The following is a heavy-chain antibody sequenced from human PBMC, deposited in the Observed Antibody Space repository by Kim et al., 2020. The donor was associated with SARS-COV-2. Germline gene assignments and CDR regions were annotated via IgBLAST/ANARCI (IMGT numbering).Heavy chain of an antibody. V-gene: IGHV1-46*01. J-gene: IGHJ6*02. Sequence: ASVKVSCKASGYTFTSYYMHWVRQAPGQGLEWMGIINPSGGSTSYAQKFQGRVTMTRDTSTSTVYMELSSLRSEDTAVYYCARVPRIQLWSPSYGMDVWGQGTTVTCSS. CDR3: ARVPRIQLWSPSYGMDV. CDR2: INPSGGST. CDR1: GYTFTSYY. D-gene: IGHD5-18*01.